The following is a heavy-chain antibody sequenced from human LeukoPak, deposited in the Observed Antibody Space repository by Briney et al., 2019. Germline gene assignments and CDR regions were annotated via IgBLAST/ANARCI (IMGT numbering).Heavy chain of an antibody. V-gene: IGHV3-21*01. D-gene: IGHD3-10*01. CDR2: ISSSSSYI. CDR1: GFTISSYS. Sequence: GGSLRLSCAASGFTISSYSMNWVRQAPGKGLEWVSSISSSSSYIYYADSVKGRFTISRDNAKNSLYLQMNSLRAEDTAVYYCARGRITMVRGVTDFDYWGQGTLVTVSS. CDR3: ARGRITMVRGVTDFDY. J-gene: IGHJ4*02.